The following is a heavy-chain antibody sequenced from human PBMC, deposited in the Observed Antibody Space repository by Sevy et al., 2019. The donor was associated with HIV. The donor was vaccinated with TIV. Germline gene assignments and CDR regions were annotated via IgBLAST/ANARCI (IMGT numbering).Heavy chain of an antibody. V-gene: IGHV3-30*02. Sequence: GGSLRLSCAASGFTLSSVGIHWVRLTPGTGLEWLAFIGHDGNKYFYGASVKGRITTSRDNSKNTVSLQMNSLRVEDTAVYYCTKDMVTFGGIIANSPGGFDMWGQGTMVTVSS. CDR3: TKDMVTFGGIIANSPGGFDM. J-gene: IGHJ3*02. CDR1: GFTLSSVG. CDR2: IGHDGNKY. D-gene: IGHD3-16*02.